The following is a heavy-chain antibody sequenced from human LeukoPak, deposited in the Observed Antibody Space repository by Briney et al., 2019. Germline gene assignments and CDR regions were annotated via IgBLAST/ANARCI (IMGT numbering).Heavy chain of an antibody. V-gene: IGHV5-10-1*01. CDR3: ARPGPYYDILTGYFDAFDI. D-gene: IGHD3-9*01. Sequence: GESLRISCKGSGYSFTSYWISWVRQMPGKGLEWMGRIDPSDSYTNYSPSFQGHVTISADKSISTAYLQWSSLKASDTAMYYCARPGPYYDILTGYFDAFDIWGQGTMVTVSS. J-gene: IGHJ3*02. CDR1: GYSFTSYW. CDR2: IDPSDSYT.